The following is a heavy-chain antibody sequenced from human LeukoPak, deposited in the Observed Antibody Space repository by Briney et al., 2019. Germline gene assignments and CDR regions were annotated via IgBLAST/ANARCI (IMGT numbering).Heavy chain of an antibody. CDR3: ARDKEPYCSSTSCQKPEYYYYYGMGV. D-gene: IGHD2-2*01. J-gene: IGHJ6*02. CDR2: ISYDGSNK. CDR1: GFTFSSYA. Sequence: GGSLRLSCAASGFTFSSYAMHWVRQAPGKGLEWVAVISYDGSNKYYADSVKGRFTISRDNSKNTLYLQMNSLRAEDTAVYYCARDKEPYCSSTSCQKPEYYYYYGMGVWGQGTTVTVSS. V-gene: IGHV3-30*04.